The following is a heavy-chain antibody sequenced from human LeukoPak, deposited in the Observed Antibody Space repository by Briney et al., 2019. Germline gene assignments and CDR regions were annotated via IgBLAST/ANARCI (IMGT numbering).Heavy chain of an antibody. J-gene: IGHJ3*02. CDR2: IYYSGST. CDR1: GGSISSYY. D-gene: IGHD3-22*01. CDR3: ASFDSSGSHAFDI. Sequence: SETLSLTCTVSGGSISSYYWSWIRQPPGKGLEWIGYIYYSGSTNYNPSLKSRVTISVDTSKNQFSLKLSSVTAADTAVYYCASFDSSGSHAFDIWGQGTMVTVSS. V-gene: IGHV4-59*01.